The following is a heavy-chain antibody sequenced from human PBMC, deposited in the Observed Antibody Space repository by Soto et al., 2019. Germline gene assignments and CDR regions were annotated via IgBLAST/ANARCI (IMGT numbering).Heavy chain of an antibody. CDR1: GFTFSSYA. Sequence: QVQLVESGGGVVQPGRSLRLSCAASGFTFSSYAMHWVRQAPGKGLEWVAVISYDGSNKYYADSVKGRFTISRDNSKNTLYLQMNSLRAEDTAVYYCARAEQQLALNYFDYWGQGTLVTVSS. D-gene: IGHD6-13*01. CDR3: ARAEQQLALNYFDY. J-gene: IGHJ4*02. V-gene: IGHV3-30-3*01. CDR2: ISYDGSNK.